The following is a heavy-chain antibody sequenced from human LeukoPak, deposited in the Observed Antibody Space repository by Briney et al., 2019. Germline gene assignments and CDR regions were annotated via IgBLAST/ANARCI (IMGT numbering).Heavy chain of an antibody. Sequence: SVKVSCKASGGTFSSYAISWVRQAPGQGLEWMGGVIPIFGTANYAQKFQGRVTITADESTSTAYMELSSLRPEDTAVYYCASGTPPNYYYYYYMDVWGKGATVTVSS. J-gene: IGHJ6*03. CDR3: ASGTPPNYYYYYYMDV. D-gene: IGHD1-7*01. V-gene: IGHV1-69*13. CDR1: GGTFSSYA. CDR2: VIPIFGTA.